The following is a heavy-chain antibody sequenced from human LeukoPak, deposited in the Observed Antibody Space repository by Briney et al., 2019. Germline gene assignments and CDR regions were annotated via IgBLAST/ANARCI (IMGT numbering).Heavy chain of an antibody. CDR3: ARGLHSSSPENYYYMDV. D-gene: IGHD6-6*01. CDR1: GGTFSSYA. Sequence: ASVKVSCKASGGTFSSYAISWVRQAPGQGLEWMGGIIPIFGTANYAQKFQGRVTITTDESTSSAYMELSSLRSEDTAVYYCARGLHSSSPENYYYMDVWGKGTTVTVSS. CDR2: IIPIFGTA. V-gene: IGHV1-69*05. J-gene: IGHJ6*03.